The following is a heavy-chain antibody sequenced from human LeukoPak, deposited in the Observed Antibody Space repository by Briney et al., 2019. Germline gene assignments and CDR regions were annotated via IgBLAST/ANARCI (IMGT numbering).Heavy chain of an antibody. V-gene: IGHV1-69*13. CDR3: ARDPGRDSSGRHDAFDI. J-gene: IGHJ3*02. CDR1: GGTFSSYA. Sequence: SVKVSCKASGGTFSSYAISWVRQAPGQGLEWMGGIIPIFGTANYAQKFQGRVTITADESTSTAYMELSSLRSEDTAVYYCARDPGRDSSGRHDAFDIRGQGTMVTVSS. CDR2: IIPIFGTA. D-gene: IGHD3-22*01.